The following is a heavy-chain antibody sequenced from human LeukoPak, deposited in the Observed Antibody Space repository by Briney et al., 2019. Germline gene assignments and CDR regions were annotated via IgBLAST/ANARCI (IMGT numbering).Heavy chain of an antibody. CDR3: SRSAYYDGSGNYYDY. CDR1: GFTFSSYW. Sequence: GGSLRLSCAVSGFTFSSYWMSWVRQAPGKGLEWVANIKQDGSEKYYVDSVKGRFTIPRDNAKNTLYLQMNGLRAEDTAVYYCSRSAYYDGSGNYYDYWGQGTLVTVSS. V-gene: IGHV3-7*01. D-gene: IGHD3-22*01. CDR2: IKQDGSEK. J-gene: IGHJ4*02.